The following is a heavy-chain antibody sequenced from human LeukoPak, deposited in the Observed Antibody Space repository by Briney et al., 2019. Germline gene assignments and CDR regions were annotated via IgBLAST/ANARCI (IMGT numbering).Heavy chain of an antibody. CDR2: TSDSGSS. Sequence: SETLSLTCTVSGDSISSYYWTWIRQPPGKGLEWIGYTSDSGSSNYKSSLKSRVSMSVDTSKRQFSLTLTSVTAADTAVYYCARIVRQDGGYLDLWGRGSLVTVSS. D-gene: IGHD3-16*02. V-gene: IGHV4-59*08. CDR1: GDSISSYY. J-gene: IGHJ2*01. CDR3: ARIVRQDGGYLDL.